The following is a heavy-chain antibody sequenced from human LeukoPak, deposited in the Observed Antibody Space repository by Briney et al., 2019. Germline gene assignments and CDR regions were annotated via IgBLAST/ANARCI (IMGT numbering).Heavy chain of an antibody. CDR3: ARGWGSSWYYFDY. Sequence: SETLSLTCTVSGDSISIYYWSWIRQSAGKGLEWIGRIYTSGSSNSDASLSGTTDYTPSLKSRVTMSADTSKRQFSLKLSSVTAADTAVYYCARGWGSSWYYFDYWGQGTLVTVSS. J-gene: IGHJ4*02. CDR2: IYTSGSS. V-gene: IGHV4-4*07. CDR1: GDSISIYY. D-gene: IGHD6-13*01.